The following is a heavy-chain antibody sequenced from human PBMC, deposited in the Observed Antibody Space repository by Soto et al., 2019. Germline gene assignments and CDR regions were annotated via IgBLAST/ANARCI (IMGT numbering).Heavy chain of an antibody. J-gene: IGHJ3*02. CDR2: INAGNGNT. Sequence: QVQLVQSGAEVKKPGASVKVSCKASGYTFTSYAMHWVRQAPGQRLEWMGWINAGNGNTKYSQKFQGRVTITRDTSASTAYMELSSLRSEDMAVYYCARDLPGYYYDSSGYLDAFDIWGQGTMVTVSS. D-gene: IGHD3-22*01. CDR1: GYTFTSYA. CDR3: ARDLPGYYYDSSGYLDAFDI. V-gene: IGHV1-3*01.